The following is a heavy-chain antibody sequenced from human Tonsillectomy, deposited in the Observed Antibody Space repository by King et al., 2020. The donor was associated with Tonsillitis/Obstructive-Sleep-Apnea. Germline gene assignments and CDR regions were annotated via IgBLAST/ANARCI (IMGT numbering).Heavy chain of an antibody. CDR1: GGAFSGYY. CDR2: INHSGST. J-gene: IGHJ4*02. D-gene: IGHD1-26*01. Sequence: VQLQQWGAGLLKPSETLSLTCAVYGGAFSGYYWSWIRQPPGKGLEWIGEINHSGSTNNNPSLKSGVTISVDTSKNQFSLKLSSVTAADTAVYYCAREKSWVGATSYTAFDYWGQGTLVTVSS. V-gene: IGHV4-34*01. CDR3: AREKSWVGATSYTAFDY.